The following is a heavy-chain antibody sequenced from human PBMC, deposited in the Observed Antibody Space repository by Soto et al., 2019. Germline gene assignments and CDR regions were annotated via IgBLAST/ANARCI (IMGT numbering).Heavy chain of an antibody. Sequence: QVHLVQSGAEVKKPGASVKVSCKASGYTFTSYGITWVRQAPGQGLEWMGWISAHNGNTDYAQKLQGRVIVTTDTSTSTAYMDLRTLISDDTAVYYCAAGRYGDYWGQGALVTVSS. D-gene: IGHD1-26*01. CDR3: AAGRYGDY. CDR1: GYTFTSYG. V-gene: IGHV1-18*01. CDR2: ISAHNGNT. J-gene: IGHJ4*02.